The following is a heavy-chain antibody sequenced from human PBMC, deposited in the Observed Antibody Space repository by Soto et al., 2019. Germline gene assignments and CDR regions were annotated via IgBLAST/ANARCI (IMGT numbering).Heavy chain of an antibody. CDR3: ARGAPVWGNSFHIGYSGMDV. D-gene: IGHD3-10*01. CDR2: ISAYNGNT. V-gene: IGHV1-18*01. J-gene: IGHJ6*02. Sequence: QVQLVQSGAEVKKPGASVKVSCKASGYTFTSYGISWVRQAPGQGLEWMGWISAYNGNTNYAQKLQGRVTMTTDTSTSTAYMELRGLRSDDTAVYSCARGAPVWGNSFHIGYSGMDVWGQGTTVTGSS. CDR1: GYTFTSYG.